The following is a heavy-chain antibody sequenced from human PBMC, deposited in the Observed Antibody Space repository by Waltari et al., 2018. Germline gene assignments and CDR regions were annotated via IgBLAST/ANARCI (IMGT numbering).Heavy chain of an antibody. V-gene: IGHV4-59*01. CDR1: GGSISGSY. CDR3: ARGGGGDWEWFDP. J-gene: IGHJ5*02. Sequence: QVQLQESGPSLLKPSETLSLICTGPGGSISGSYWSWVRQPPGKGLDWIGYIYYTGSTNFNPSLKSRVTMSVDTSKNQFSLKLSSVTAADTAFYYCARGGGGDWEWFDPWGQGTLVTVSS. D-gene: IGHD2-21*02. CDR2: IYYTGST.